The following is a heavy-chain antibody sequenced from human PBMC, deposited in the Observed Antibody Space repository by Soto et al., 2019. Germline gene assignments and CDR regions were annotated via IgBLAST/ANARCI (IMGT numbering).Heavy chain of an antibody. CDR2: IGGSGGNR. J-gene: IGHJ4*02. CDR1: GFTFNAYA. Sequence: DVQLLESGGGLVEPGGSLRLSCAASGFTFNAYAMTWVRQAPGKGLGWVSAIGGSGGNRYYAASVKGRFTISRDNSKDTVDLQMNSLRVEDTAVYFCARVASDYINSVDHWGQGILVTVSS. V-gene: IGHV3-23*01. CDR3: ARVASDYINSVDH. D-gene: IGHD4-4*01.